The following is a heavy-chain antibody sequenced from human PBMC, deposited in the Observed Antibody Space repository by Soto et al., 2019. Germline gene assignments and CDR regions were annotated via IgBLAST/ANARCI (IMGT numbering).Heavy chain of an antibody. D-gene: IGHD6-13*01. Sequence: APGKVSSKASCYTLTNYGSRWVRQAPGQGLEWMGWISAYNGNTNYAQKLQGRVTMTTDTSTSTAYMELRSLRSDDTVVYYCARDSAAAGPNWFAPWGQGTLVTVSS. CDR1: CYTLTNYG. V-gene: IGHV1-18*01. CDR2: ISAYNGNT. J-gene: IGHJ5*02. CDR3: ARDSAAAGPNWFAP.